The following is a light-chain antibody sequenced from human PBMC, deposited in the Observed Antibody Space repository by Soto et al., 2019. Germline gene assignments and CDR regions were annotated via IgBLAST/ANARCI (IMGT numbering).Light chain of an antibody. Sequence: PGDRATLSCRASQSVSSSYLAWYQQKPGQAPRLLIYDASTRATGIPDRFRGSGSGTDFTLTINRLEPEDFAVYYCQQYGTSVYTFGQGTNLEIK. J-gene: IGKJ2*01. CDR2: DAS. V-gene: IGKV3-20*01. CDR3: QQYGTSVYT. CDR1: QSVSSSY.